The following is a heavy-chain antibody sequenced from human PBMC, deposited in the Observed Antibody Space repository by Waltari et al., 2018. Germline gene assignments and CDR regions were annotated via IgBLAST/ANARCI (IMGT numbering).Heavy chain of an antibody. D-gene: IGHD3-3*01. Sequence: EVQLVESGGGLVKPGGSLRLSCAASGFTFSSYSMNWVRQAPGKGLEWVSSISSSSSYIYYADSVKGRFTISRDNAKNSLYLQMNSLRAEDTAVYYCARVTDFWSGSNWYYGMDVWGQGTTVTVSS. CDR3: ARVTDFWSGSNWYYGMDV. CDR1: GFTFSSYS. V-gene: IGHV3-21*01. CDR2: ISSSSSYI. J-gene: IGHJ6*02.